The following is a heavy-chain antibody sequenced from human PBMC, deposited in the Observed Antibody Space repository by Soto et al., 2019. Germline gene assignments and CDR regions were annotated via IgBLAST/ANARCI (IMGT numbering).Heavy chain of an antibody. CDR2: IYYSGST. J-gene: IGHJ4*02. CDR1: GGSITSYY. D-gene: IGHD3-10*01. V-gene: IGHV4-59*01. CDR3: ARVPSGTVYDY. Sequence: PSETLSLTCTVSGGSITSYYWSWIRQPPGKGLEWIGYIYYSGSTNYNPSLKSRVTISVDTSKNQFSLKLSSVTAADTAVYYCARVPSGTVYDYWGQGTLVTVSS.